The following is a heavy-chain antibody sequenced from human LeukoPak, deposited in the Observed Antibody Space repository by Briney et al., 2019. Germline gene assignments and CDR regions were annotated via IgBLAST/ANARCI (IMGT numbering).Heavy chain of an antibody. Sequence: SETLSLTCTVSGGSISSSSYYWGWIRQPPGKGLEWLGSIYYSGSTYYNPSLKSRVTISVDTSKNQFSLKLSSVTAADTAVYYCARDLGSRDYGVLWFDPWGQGTLVTVSS. D-gene: IGHD4-17*01. J-gene: IGHJ5*02. CDR2: IYYSGST. CDR3: ARDLGSRDYGVLWFDP. V-gene: IGHV4-39*07. CDR1: GGSISSSSYY.